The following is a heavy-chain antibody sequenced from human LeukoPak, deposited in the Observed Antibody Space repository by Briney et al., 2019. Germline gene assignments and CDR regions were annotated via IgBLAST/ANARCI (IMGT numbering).Heavy chain of an antibody. V-gene: IGHV3-33*08. J-gene: IGHJ4*02. D-gene: IGHD6-13*01. CDR3: ARGSSSWYGGYYFDY. Sequence: GGSLRLSCAASGFTFSSYAMSWVRQAPGKGLEWVAVIWYDGSNKYYADSVKGRFTISRDNSKNTLYLQMNSLRAEDTAVYYCARGSSSWYGGYYFDYWGQGTLVTVSS. CDR1: GFTFSSYA. CDR2: IWYDGSNK.